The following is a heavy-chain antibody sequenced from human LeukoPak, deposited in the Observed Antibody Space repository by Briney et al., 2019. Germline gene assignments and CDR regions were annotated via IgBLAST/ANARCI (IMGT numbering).Heavy chain of an antibody. CDR1: GFPFSSYG. D-gene: IGHD6-19*01. CDR3: AKLVAVAGHFDY. J-gene: IGHJ4*02. CDR2: ISYHGNNK. Sequence: PGGSLRLSCAASGFPFSSYGTHWVRQAPGKGLEWVAIISYHGNNKYYADSVKGRFTISRDNSKNTLYLQMNSLRAEDTAVYYCAKLVAVAGHFDYWGQGTLVTVSS. V-gene: IGHV3-30*18.